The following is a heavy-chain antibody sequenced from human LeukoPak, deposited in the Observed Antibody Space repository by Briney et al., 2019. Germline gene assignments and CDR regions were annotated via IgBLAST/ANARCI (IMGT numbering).Heavy chain of an antibody. Sequence: PGGSLRLSSAAYGFTSNNYAMGWVRQAPGKGLEWVSGISGGGGPTYYTDTVKGRFTISRDNSKNTIYVKMNNLRAEDTAVYYCAKFFLGSCNAGSCYDDFDYWGQGTLVTVSS. V-gene: IGHV3-23*01. D-gene: IGHD2-15*01. CDR1: GFTSNNYA. CDR3: AKFFLGSCNAGSCYDDFDY. CDR2: ISGGGGPT. J-gene: IGHJ4*02.